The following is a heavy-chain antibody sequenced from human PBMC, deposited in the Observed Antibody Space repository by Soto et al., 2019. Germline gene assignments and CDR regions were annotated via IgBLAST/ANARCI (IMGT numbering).Heavy chain of an antibody. CDR2: IYYSGST. CDR1: GDSMCRYY. Sequence: SQTLSLTCTVSGDSMCRYYWSRIRQPPGKGLEWIGYIYYSGSTNYNPSLKSRVTISVDTSKNQFSLKLSSVTAADTAVYYCARRWGSAADYWGQGTLVTVSS. D-gene: IGHD2-15*01. J-gene: IGHJ4*02. V-gene: IGHV4-59*08. CDR3: ARRWGSAADY.